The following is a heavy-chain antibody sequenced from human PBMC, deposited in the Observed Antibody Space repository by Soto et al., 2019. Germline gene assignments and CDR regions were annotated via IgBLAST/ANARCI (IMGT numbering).Heavy chain of an antibody. Sequence: SETLSLTCTVSGGSISSSSYYWGWIRQPPGKGLEWIGSIYYSGSTYYNPSLKSRVTISVDTSKNQFSLKLSSVTAADTAVYYCARHGFVTTVTYFDYWGQGTLVTVSS. D-gene: IGHD4-17*01. CDR1: GGSISSSSYY. V-gene: IGHV4-39*01. CDR2: IYYSGST. CDR3: ARHGFVTTVTYFDY. J-gene: IGHJ4*02.